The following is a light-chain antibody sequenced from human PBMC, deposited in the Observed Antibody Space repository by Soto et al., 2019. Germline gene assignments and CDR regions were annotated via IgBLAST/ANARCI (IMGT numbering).Light chain of an antibody. Sequence: QSALTQPASVSGSPGQSITISCTGTSNDIGNYNYVSWYQQHPGKAPKVMISEGHRRPSGVPDRFSGSSSVTTASLTISGLQADDEADYYCCLYVGATTYVFGTGTKVTVL. CDR2: EGH. CDR1: SNDIGNYNY. V-gene: IGLV2-23*01. CDR3: CLYVGATTYV. J-gene: IGLJ1*01.